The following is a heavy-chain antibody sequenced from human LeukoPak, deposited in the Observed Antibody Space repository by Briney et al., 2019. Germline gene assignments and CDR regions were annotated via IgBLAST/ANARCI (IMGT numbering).Heavy chain of an antibody. J-gene: IGHJ5*02. V-gene: IGHV4-59*01. CDR1: GGSISSYY. CDR2: IYYSGST. D-gene: IGHD6-13*01. Sequence: SETLSLTCTVSGGSISSYYWSWIRLPPGKGLEWIGYIYYSGSTNYNPSLKSRVTISVDTSKNQFSLKLSSVTAADTAVYYCARAGIAAAGTRFDPWGQGTLVTVSS. CDR3: ARAGIAAAGTRFDP.